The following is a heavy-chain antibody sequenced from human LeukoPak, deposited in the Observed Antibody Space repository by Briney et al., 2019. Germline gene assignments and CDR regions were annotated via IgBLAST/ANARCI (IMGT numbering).Heavy chain of an antibody. V-gene: IGHV3-30*18. D-gene: IGHD6-13*01. J-gene: IGHJ3*02. CDR3: AKLQVAAAGTFDI. Sequence: GGSLRLSCAASGFTFSGYGMHWVRQAPGKGLEWVAVISYDGSNKYYADSVKGRFTISRDNSKNTLYLQMNSLRAEDTAVYYCAKLQVAAAGTFDIWGQGTMVTVSS. CDR2: ISYDGSNK. CDR1: GFTFSGYG.